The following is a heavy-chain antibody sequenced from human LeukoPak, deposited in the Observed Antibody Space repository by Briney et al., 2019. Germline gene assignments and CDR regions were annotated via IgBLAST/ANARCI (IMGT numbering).Heavy chain of an antibody. CDR3: ARADWNDGEIDY. CDR2: INPNSGGT. D-gene: IGHD1-1*01. J-gene: IGHJ4*02. Sequence: ASVKVSCEASGYTFTGYYMHWVRQAPGQGLEWMGWINPNSGGTNYAQKFQGRVTMTRDTSISTAYMELSRLRSDDTAVYYCARADWNDGEIDYWGQGTLVTVSS. V-gene: IGHV1-2*02. CDR1: GYTFTGYY.